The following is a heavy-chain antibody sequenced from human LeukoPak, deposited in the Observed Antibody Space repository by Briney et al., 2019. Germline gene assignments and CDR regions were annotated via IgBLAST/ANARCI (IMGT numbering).Heavy chain of an antibody. J-gene: IGHJ4*02. CDR1: GFTFSNYA. CDR2: ISGSGGGT. Sequence: GGSLRLSCAASGFTFSNYAMSWVRQAPGKGLEWVSAISGSGGGTYYADSVKGRFTLSRDNSKNTLYLQMNSLRAEDTAVYYCAREGYCSSTSCSLDYWGQGTLVTVSS. V-gene: IGHV3-23*01. CDR3: AREGYCSSTSCSLDY. D-gene: IGHD2-2*01.